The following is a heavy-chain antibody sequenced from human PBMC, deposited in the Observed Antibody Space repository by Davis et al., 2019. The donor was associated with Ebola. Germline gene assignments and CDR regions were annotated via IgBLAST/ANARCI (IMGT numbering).Heavy chain of an antibody. V-gene: IGHV4-59*01. J-gene: IGHJ6*02. Sequence: PSETLSLTCTVSGGSISSYYWSWIRQPPGKGLEWIGYIYYSGSTNYNPSLKSRVTISVDTSKNQFSLKLSSVTAADTAVYYCARDLPQGDYYYGMDVWGQGTTVTVSS. CDR1: GGSISSYY. CDR3: ARDLPQGDYYYGMDV. CDR2: IYYSGST.